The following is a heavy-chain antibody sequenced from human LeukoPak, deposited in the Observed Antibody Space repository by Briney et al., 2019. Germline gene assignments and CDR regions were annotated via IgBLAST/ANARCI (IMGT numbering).Heavy chain of an antibody. CDR2: ISYAGSNK. D-gene: IGHD6-13*01. Sequence: GRSLRLSCAASGFTFSSYGMHWVRQAPGKGLEWVAVISYAGSNKFYADSVKGRFTICRDNSKNTLYLQMNSLRAEDSAVYYCAKDPNSGSWYFYFDYWGQGTLVTVSS. J-gene: IGHJ4*02. V-gene: IGHV3-30*18. CDR3: AKDPNSGSWYFYFDY. CDR1: GFTFSSYG.